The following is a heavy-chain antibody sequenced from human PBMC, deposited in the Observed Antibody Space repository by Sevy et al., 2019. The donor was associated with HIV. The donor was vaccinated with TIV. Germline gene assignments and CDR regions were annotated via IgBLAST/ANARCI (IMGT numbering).Heavy chain of an antibody. J-gene: IGHJ6*02. V-gene: IGHV1-2*02. CDR2: INPNSGGT. CDR3: ARDPLWFGEVGSFYYYGMDV. CDR1: GYTFTGYY. D-gene: IGHD3-10*01. Sequence: ASVKVSCKASGYTFTGYYMHWVRQAPGQGLEWMGWINPNSGGTNYAQKFQGRVTMTRDTSISTAYMELSRLGSDDTAVYYCARDPLWFGEVGSFYYYGMDVWGQGTTVTVSS.